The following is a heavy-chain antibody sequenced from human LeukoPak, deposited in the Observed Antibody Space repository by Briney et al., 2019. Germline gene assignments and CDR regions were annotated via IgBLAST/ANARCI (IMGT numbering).Heavy chain of an antibody. V-gene: IGHV3-48*02. Sequence: PGGSLRLSCAAFGFTFSDYSMNWVRQAPGKGLEWVSYISSRSSHIHQADSVKGRFTISRDNAKNSLYLQMNSLRDEDTAVYYRARDYSSSGSYFGYYYGMDVWGQGTTVTVSS. D-gene: IGHD1-26*01. CDR2: ISSRSSHI. J-gene: IGHJ6*02. CDR3: ARDYSSSGSYFGYYYGMDV. CDR1: GFTFSDYS.